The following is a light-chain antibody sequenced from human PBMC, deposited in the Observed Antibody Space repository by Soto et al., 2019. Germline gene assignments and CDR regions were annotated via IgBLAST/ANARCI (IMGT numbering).Light chain of an antibody. J-gene: IGKJ1*01. Sequence: AIQLTQSPSSLSASVGXRVTITCRASTGIRTDLSWYQQKPGKVPKVLIYAATSLHSGVPSRFSGSGSGTDFTLTISSLQPEDFATYYCLQDYNYPWTFGQGTKVDIK. V-gene: IGKV1-6*01. CDR2: AAT. CDR1: TGIRTD. CDR3: LQDYNYPWT.